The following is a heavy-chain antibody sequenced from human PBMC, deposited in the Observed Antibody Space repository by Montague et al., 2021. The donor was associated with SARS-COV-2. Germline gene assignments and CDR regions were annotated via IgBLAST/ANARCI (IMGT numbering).Heavy chain of an antibody. V-gene: IGHV4-61*02. CDR3: ARAPDVDTAMVIYYYGMDV. CDR2: IYTSGST. Sequence: TLSLTCTVSGGSISSGSYYWSWIRQPAGKGLEWIGRIYTSGSTNYNPSLKSRVTISVDTSKNQFSLKLSSVTAAATAVYYCARAPDVDTAMVIYYYGMDVWGQGTTVTVSS. CDR1: GGSISSGSYY. J-gene: IGHJ6*02. D-gene: IGHD5-18*01.